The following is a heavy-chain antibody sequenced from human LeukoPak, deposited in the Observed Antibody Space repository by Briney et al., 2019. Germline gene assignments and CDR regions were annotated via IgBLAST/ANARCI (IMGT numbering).Heavy chain of an antibody. D-gene: IGHD6-13*01. J-gene: IGHJ1*01. Sequence: TETLSLTCAVYGGSFTDYYWSWIRQPPGKGLEWIGEINHSGSTNYNPSLKRRVTISVDTSKNQFSLKLSSVTAADTAVYYCARRATKSGIAAAGFQHWGQGTLVTVST. CDR1: GGSFTDYY. CDR3: ARRATKSGIAAAGFQH. CDR2: INHSGST. V-gene: IGHV4-34*01.